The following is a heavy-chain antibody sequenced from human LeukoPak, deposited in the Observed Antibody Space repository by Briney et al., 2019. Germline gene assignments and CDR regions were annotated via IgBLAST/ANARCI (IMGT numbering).Heavy chain of an antibody. V-gene: IGHV3-23*01. CDR3: ARDGKMVVPAAIGCYYYYYMDV. Sequence: GGSLRLSCAASGFTFSRYAMSWVRQAPGKGLEWVSAISGNGGSTYYADSVKGRFTISRDNSKNTLYLQMNSLRAEDTAVYYCARDGKMVVPAAIGCYYYYYMDVWGKGTTVTVSS. J-gene: IGHJ6*03. CDR2: ISGNGGST. D-gene: IGHD2-2*01. CDR1: GFTFSRYA.